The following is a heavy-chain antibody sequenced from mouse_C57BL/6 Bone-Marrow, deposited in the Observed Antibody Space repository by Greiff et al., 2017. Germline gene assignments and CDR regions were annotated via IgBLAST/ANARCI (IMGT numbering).Heavy chain of an antibody. V-gene: IGHV1-64*01. J-gene: IGHJ2*01. CDR2: IHPNSGST. D-gene: IGHD2-3*01. CDR3: ARVGPGWLLPHYFDY. CDR1: GYTFTSYW. Sequence: QVQLQQPGAELVKPGASVKLSCKASGYTFTSYWMHWVKQRPGQGLEWIGMIHPNSGSTNYNEKFKSKATLTVDKSSSTAYMQLSSLTSEDSAGYDCARVGPGWLLPHYFDYWGQGTTLTVSA.